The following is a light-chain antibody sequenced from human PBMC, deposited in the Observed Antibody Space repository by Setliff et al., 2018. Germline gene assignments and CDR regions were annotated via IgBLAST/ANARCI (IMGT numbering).Light chain of an antibody. CDR3: QSYDIRLSASV. CDR2: VNI. V-gene: IGLV1-40*01. Sequence: QSVLTQPPSVSGAPGQRVTLSCAGNSSNMGAGQDVHWYQHLPGTAPKLLISVNINRPSGVPDRFFGSRSATSASLVITALQPEDEGDYYCQSYDIRLSASVFGGGTKVTVL. J-gene: IGLJ2*01. CDR1: SSNMGAGQD.